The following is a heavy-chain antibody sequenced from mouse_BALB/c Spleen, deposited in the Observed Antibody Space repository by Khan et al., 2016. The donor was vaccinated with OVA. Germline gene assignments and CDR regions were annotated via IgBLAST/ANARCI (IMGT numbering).Heavy chain of an antibody. V-gene: IGHV14-4*02. D-gene: IGHD2-4*01. CDR1: GFNIKDYY. CDR3: NEITTGFAY. Sequence: IQLVQSGAELVRSGASVKLSCTASGFNIKDYYMHWVKQRPEQGLEWIGWIDPENGDTEYAPKFQGKATMTADTSSNTAYLQLSSLTSEDTAVYYCNEITTGFAYWGQGTLVTVSA. J-gene: IGHJ3*01. CDR2: IDPENGDT.